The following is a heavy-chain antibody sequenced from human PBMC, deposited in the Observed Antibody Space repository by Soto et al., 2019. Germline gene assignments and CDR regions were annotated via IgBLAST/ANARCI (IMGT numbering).Heavy chain of an antibody. CDR3: ARAYSDAFDI. CDR2: ISSSGSGI. CDR1: GFTFSDYY. J-gene: IGHJ3*02. D-gene: IGHD2-15*01. V-gene: IGHV3-11*01. Sequence: GSLRLSCAASGFTFSDYYMTWIRQAPGKGLEWVSYISSSGSGIYYPDSVKGRFTISRDNAKKSLYLQMSSLRAEDTAVYYCARAYSDAFDIWGQGTLVTV.